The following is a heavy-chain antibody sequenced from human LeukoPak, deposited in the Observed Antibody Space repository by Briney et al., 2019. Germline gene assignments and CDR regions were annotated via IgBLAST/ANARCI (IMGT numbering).Heavy chain of an antibody. CDR3: AKDGGLWVSAHWGDS. D-gene: IGHD7-27*01. CDR1: GFTFSSCT. Sequence: GGSLRLSCTASGFTFSSCTMTWVRQAPGKGLKWVSTITTGDGNTYYADSVKGRFTVSRDDSKNTLYLQMNSLRAEDTAVYYCAKDGGLWVSAHWGDSWGRGTLVTVSS. J-gene: IGHJ4*02. V-gene: IGHV3-23*01. CDR2: ITTGDGNT.